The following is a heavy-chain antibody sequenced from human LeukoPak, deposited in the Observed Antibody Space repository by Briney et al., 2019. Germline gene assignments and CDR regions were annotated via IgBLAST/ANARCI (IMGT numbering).Heavy chain of an antibody. CDR3: ARDMGVVVKPNAAGDY. CDR1: GFTFSSYA. Sequence: GGSLRLSCAASGFTFSSYAMHWVRQAPGKGLEWVAVISYDGSNKYYADSVKGRFTISRDNSKNTLYLQMSSLRAEDTAVYYCARDMGVVVKPNAAGDYWGQGTLVTVSS. CDR2: ISYDGSNK. J-gene: IGHJ4*02. D-gene: IGHD2-15*01. V-gene: IGHV3-30*04.